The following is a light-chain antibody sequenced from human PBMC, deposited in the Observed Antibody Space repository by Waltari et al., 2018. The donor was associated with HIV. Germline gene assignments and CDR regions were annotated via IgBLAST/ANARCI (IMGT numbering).Light chain of an antibody. V-gene: IGLV3-25*03. CDR1: ALPKQY. J-gene: IGLJ1*01. Sequence: HQLTQPPSVPVSPGQTPRITCSGDALPKQYAYWYQQKPGQAPVLVIYKDNERPSGIPERFSGSSSGTTVTLTISGVQTEDEADYYCQSADSSGTYPDVFGTGTKVTDL. CDR3: QSADSSGTYPDV. CDR2: KDN.